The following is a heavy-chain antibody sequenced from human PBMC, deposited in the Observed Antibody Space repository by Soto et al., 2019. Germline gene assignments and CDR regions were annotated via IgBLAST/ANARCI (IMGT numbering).Heavy chain of an antibody. D-gene: IGHD3-3*01. CDR3: ARLEGLATISYYFDF. J-gene: IGHJ4*02. Sequence: QLQESGPGLVKPSETLSLTCSVSGDSINSDKYYWGWIRQPPGKGLEWIGSIYYRGNTYYNPSLQTRVTIALDKSKGQFSLRLNSVTAADSSVYFCARLEGLATISYYFDFWGQGAQVTVSS. CDR1: GDSINSDKYY. V-gene: IGHV4-39*01. CDR2: IYYRGNT.